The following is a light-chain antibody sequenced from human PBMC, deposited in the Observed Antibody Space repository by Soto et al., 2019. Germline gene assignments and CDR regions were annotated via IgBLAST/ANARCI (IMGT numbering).Light chain of an antibody. J-gene: IGKJ2*01. CDR1: QSISSE. V-gene: IGKV3-15*01. CDR3: QQGRNWPLT. Sequence: EIVMTQSPATLSLSPGERATLSCRASQSISSELAWYQQKPGQPPRLLIYSASTRATGVPARFTGSGSGSEFTLTISGLQSEDFAVYYCQQGRNWPLTFGQGTRLEI. CDR2: SAS.